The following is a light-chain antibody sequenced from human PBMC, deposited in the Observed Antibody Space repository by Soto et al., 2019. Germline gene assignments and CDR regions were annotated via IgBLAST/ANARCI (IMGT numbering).Light chain of an antibody. CDR2: GAS. J-gene: IGKJ2*01. CDR1: QSVSSN. V-gene: IGKV3-15*01. Sequence: EIVMTQSPATLSVSPGERATLSCRASQSVSSNLAWYQQKPGQAPRLLIYGASTRATGIPARLSGSGSGTEVTLTISSLKSEDFAVYYCQQHDKWPFTFGQGTKLDIK. CDR3: QQHDKWPFT.